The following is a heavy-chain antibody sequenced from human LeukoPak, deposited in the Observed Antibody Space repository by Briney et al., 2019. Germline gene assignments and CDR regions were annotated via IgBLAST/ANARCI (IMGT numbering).Heavy chain of an antibody. CDR1: GFTFSSYN. V-gene: IGHV3-21*01. CDR3: ARVLETDCTGGSCYSGLDY. Sequence: GGSLRLSCAASGFTFSSYNMRWVRQAPGEGLEWVSSISRTGTYIYYADSVKGRFTVSRDNAQNSLYLQMNSLRVEDTAVYYCARVLETDCTGGSCYSGLDYWGQGTLVTVSS. CDR2: ISRTGTYI. J-gene: IGHJ4*02. D-gene: IGHD2-15*01.